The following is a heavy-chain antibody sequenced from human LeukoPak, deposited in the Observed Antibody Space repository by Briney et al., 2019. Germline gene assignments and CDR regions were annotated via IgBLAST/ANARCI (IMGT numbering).Heavy chain of an antibody. D-gene: IGHD5-18*01. J-gene: IGHJ4*02. CDR3: AEGGAARFDY. CDR2: ISGSDGST. Sequence: GGSLRLSCAASGFTFSNAWMSWVRQAPGKGLEWVSAISGSDGSTNYADSVKGRFTISRDNSKNTLYLQMNSLRAEDTAVYYCAEGGAARFDYWGQGTLVTVSS. CDR1: GFTFSNAW. V-gene: IGHV3-23*01.